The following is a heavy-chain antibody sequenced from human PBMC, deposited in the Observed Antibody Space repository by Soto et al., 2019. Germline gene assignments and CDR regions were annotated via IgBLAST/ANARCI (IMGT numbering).Heavy chain of an antibody. CDR3: ASLEGYDILTGYYRDDY. Sequence: PGGSLRLSCAASGFTFSSYWMSWVRQAPGKGLEWVANIKQDGSEKYYVDSVKGRFTISRDNAKNSLYLQMNSLRAEDMAVYYCASLEGYDILTGYYRDDYWGQGTLVTVSS. D-gene: IGHD3-9*01. J-gene: IGHJ4*02. CDR2: IKQDGSEK. V-gene: IGHV3-7*01. CDR1: GFTFSSYW.